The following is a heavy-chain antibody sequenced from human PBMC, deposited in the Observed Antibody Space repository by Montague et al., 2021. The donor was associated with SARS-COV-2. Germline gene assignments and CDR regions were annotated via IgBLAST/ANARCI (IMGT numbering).Heavy chain of an antibody. CDR2: VHYTGST. D-gene: IGHD1-1*01. J-gene: IGHJ4*02. CDR3: ARAQNTCFIANCVNYFEV. CDR1: GDSISSYY. V-gene: IGHV4-59*01. Sequence: SETLSLTCEVSGDSISSYYWSWIRQSPGKGLEWIGYVHYTGSTKYTPSLKTRVTLSLDTPKNHFSPKLRSVTAADTAIYYCARAQNTCFIANCVNYFEVWGLGALVTVSS.